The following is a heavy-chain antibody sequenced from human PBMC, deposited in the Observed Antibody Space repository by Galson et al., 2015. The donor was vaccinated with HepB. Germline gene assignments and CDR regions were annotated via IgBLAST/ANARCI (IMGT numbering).Heavy chain of an antibody. J-gene: IGHJ4*02. CDR1: GGSISSGGYS. CDR2: IYHSGST. D-gene: IGHD4-23*01. CDR3: ARVSTVVDS. Sequence: TLSLTCVVSGGSISSGGYSWSWIRQPPGKGLEWIGYIYHSGSTFYNPSLKSRVTISLDRSKNQLPLNLTSVTAADTAVYYCARVSTVVDSWGQGTLVTVSS. V-gene: IGHV4-30-2*01.